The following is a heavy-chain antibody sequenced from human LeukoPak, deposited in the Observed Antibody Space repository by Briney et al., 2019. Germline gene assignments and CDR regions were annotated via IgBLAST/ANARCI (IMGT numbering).Heavy chain of an antibody. V-gene: IGHV4-59*08. D-gene: IGHD5-24*01. CDR3: ARGARAGYNLEPFDS. J-gene: IGHJ4*02. CDR1: GGSISSYY. CDR2: IYNSGST. Sequence: SETLSLTCTVPGGSISSYYWSWTRQPRGKGLEWIGYIYNSGSTKYNPSLKSRVTISVDTSKNQISLKLSSVTAADTAVYYCARGARAGYNLEPFDSWGQGTLVPVSS.